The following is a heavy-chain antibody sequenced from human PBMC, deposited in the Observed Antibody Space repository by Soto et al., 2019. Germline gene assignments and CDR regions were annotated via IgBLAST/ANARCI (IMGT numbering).Heavy chain of an antibody. CDR1: GFTFSSYA. Sequence: PGGSLRLSCAASGFTFSSYAMHWVRQAPGKGLEWVAFLSYDGNNEFYADSVKGRFTISRDNSKKTLYLQMNSLRAEDTAVYYCARKKGDTFDIWGQGTMVTVSS. CDR2: LSYDGNNE. J-gene: IGHJ3*02. CDR3: ARKKGDTFDI. V-gene: IGHV3-30*04.